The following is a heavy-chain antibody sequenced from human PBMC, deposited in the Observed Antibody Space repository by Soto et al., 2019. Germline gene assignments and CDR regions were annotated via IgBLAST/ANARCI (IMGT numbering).Heavy chain of an antibody. Sequence: GESLKISCKGSGYDFLNYWISWVRQMPGKGLEWMGRIDPSDSYTNYSPSFQGHVTISADKSISTAYLQWSSLKASDTAMYYCARLGSTSFMDVWGQGTTVTVSS. J-gene: IGHJ6*02. CDR1: GYDFLNYW. CDR3: ARLGSTSFMDV. V-gene: IGHV5-10-1*01. CDR2: IDPSDSYT. D-gene: IGHD2-2*01.